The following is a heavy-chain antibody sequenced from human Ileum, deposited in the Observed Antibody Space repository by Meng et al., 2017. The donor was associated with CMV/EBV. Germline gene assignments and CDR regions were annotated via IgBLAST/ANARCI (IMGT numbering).Heavy chain of an antibody. CDR1: GVTFSGCG. V-gene: IGHV3-23*01. CDR2: ISDGGGNT. CDR3: VIEDWNTDY. D-gene: IGHD1-1*01. Sequence: LILSCAGSGVTFSGCGMNWVRQAPGKGLEWVAFISDGGGNTDYGDSVRGRFSVSRDNSNNMLFLQMNGLRDEDTAIYYCVIEDWNTDYWGRGTLVTVSS. J-gene: IGHJ4*02.